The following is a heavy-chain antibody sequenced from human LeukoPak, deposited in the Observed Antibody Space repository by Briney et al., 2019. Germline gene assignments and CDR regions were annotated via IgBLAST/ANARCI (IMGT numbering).Heavy chain of an antibody. Sequence: ASVKVSCKASGYTFSDYGITWVRQAPGQGLEWMGWISLFSANVNYAQKLQGRVTMTTDTSTSTAYMELRSLRSDDTAVYYCARDHVVVIGEFDYWGQGTLVTVSS. V-gene: IGHV1-18*01. CDR1: GYTFSDYG. CDR2: ISLFSANV. D-gene: IGHD3-22*01. J-gene: IGHJ4*02. CDR3: ARDHVVVIGEFDY.